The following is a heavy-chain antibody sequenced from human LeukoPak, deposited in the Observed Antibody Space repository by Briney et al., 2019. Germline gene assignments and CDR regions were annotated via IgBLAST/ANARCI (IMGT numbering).Heavy chain of an antibody. V-gene: IGHV3-30-3*01. CDR2: ISYDGSNK. Sequence: GRSLRLSCAASGFTFSSYAMHWVRQAPGKGPEWVAVISYDGSNKYYADSVKGRFTISRDNSKNTLYLQMNSLRAEDTAVYYCARDRDAFDIWGQGTMVTVSS. CDR1: GFTFSSYA. CDR3: ARDRDAFDI. J-gene: IGHJ3*02.